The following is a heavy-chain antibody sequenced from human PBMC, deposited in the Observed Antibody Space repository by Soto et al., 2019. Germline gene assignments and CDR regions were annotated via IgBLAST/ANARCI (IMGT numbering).Heavy chain of an antibody. CDR2: INPSGGST. D-gene: IGHD6-6*01. J-gene: IGHJ6*02. CDR1: GYTFTSYY. CDR3: AKVEYSSSLGTYQYYGMDV. Sequence: ASVKVSCKASGYTFTSYYMHWVRQAPGQGLEWMGIINPSGGSTSYAQKFQGRVTMTRDTSTSTVYMELSSLRAEDTAVYYCAKVEYSSSLGTYQYYGMDVWGQGTTVTVSS. V-gene: IGHV1-46*01.